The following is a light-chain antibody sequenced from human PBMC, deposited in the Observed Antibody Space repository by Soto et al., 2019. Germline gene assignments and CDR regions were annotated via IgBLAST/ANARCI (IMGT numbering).Light chain of an antibody. J-gene: IGKJ1*01. V-gene: IGKV3-15*01. CDR2: GAS. CDR1: QSVSTN. CDR3: QHNNNWPRT. Sequence: EVVRSQSPATLSVSPGEIDTLSCRATQSVSTNLAWYQQKPGQATRLLIYGASTQATGIAARISGSGSGTEFTLTISGLQSEDFAVYYCQHNNNWPRTFGQGTKVDIK.